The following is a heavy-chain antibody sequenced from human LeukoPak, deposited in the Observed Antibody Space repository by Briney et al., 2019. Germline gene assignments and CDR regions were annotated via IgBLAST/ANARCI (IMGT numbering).Heavy chain of an antibody. V-gene: IGHV3-30*04. J-gene: IGHJ4*02. CDR3: ARMGYCTSTTCYHYFEY. Sequence: PGRSLRLSCAASGFTFSSYAMLWVRQAPGKGLEWVATISYEGAYKFYADSVKGRCTISRDNSMNTPYLQMNSLSAEDTAVYYCARMGYCTSTTCYHYFEYWGQGTLVIVSS. CDR2: ISYEGAYK. D-gene: IGHD2-2*01. CDR1: GFTFSSYA.